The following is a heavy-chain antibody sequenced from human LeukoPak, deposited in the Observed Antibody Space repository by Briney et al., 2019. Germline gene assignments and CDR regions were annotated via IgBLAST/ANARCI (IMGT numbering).Heavy chain of an antibody. J-gene: IGHJ4*02. CDR1: GGSISSYY. D-gene: IGHD3-10*01. CDR3: ARVGYYASGNYYNDRGAFDY. CDR2: IYYSGST. Sequence: PSETLSLTCTVSGGSISSYYWSWIRQPPGKGLEWIGYIYYSGSTNYNPTLKSRVTISVDTSKNQFSLKLSSLTAADTAVYYCARVGYYASGNYYNDRGAFDYWGQGTLVIVSS. V-gene: IGHV4-59*01.